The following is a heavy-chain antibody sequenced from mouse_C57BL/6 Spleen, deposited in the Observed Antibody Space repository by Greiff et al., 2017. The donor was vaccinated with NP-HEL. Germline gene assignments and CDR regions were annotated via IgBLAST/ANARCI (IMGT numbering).Heavy chain of an antibody. CDR2: ISSGSSTI. D-gene: IGHD1-1*01. J-gene: IGHJ4*01. V-gene: IGHV5-17*01. Sequence: EVKLMESGGGLVKPGGSLKLSCAASGFNFSDYGMHWVRQAPEKGLEWVAYISSGSSTIYYADTVQGRFTISSENAQNTLFLQMTSLRTEDTAMYYCASPSYGSSLRYAMYYWGQGPSVTVSS. CDR3: ASPSYGSSLRYAMYY. CDR1: GFNFSDYG.